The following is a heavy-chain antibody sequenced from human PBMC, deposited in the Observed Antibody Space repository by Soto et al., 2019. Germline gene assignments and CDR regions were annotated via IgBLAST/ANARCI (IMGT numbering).Heavy chain of an antibody. CDR2: VYYSGKT. V-gene: IGHV4-59*08. D-gene: IGHD2-21*01. CDR3: ARLTVIPGEEY. J-gene: IGHJ4*02. CDR1: GASISIYY. Sequence: SETLSLTCNVSGASISIYYWSWIRQPPGKGLEWIGHVYYSGKTNYNPSLKSRVTISGDTSKNQFSLKLNSVTAADTAVYYCARLTVIPGEEYWGQGTLVTVS.